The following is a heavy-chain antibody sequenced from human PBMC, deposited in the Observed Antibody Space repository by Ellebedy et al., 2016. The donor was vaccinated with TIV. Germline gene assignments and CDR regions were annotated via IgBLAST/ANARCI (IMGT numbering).Heavy chain of an antibody. V-gene: IGHV3-7*01. CDR1: GFTFSDYY. Sequence: GESLKISCAASGFTFSDYYMSWIRQAPGKGLEWVANIKQDGSEKYYVDSVKGRFTISRDNAKNSLYLQMNSLRAEDTAVYYCARNSSGWYFGYYYYGMDVWGQGTTVTVSS. D-gene: IGHD6-19*01. CDR3: ARNSSGWYFGYYYYGMDV. CDR2: IKQDGSEK. J-gene: IGHJ6*02.